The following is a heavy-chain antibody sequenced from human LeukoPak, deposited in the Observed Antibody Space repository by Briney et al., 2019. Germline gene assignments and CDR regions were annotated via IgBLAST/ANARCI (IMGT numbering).Heavy chain of an antibody. D-gene: IGHD4-23*01. CDR1: GGSISNYY. CDR2: IYYGG. V-gene: IGHV4-59*08. CDR3: ARHSNGVNGDFDY. J-gene: IGHJ4*02. Sequence: PSETLSLTCTVSGGSISNYYWSWVRQPPGGGLEWIGYIYYGGSKPSLKSPVNISMDTSKNQFSMKLSAVTAADTAVYYCARHSNGVNGDFDYWGQGTLVTVSS.